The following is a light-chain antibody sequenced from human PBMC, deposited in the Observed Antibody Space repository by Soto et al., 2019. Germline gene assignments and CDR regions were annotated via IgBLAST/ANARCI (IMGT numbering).Light chain of an antibody. CDR1: RDIGNA. CDR3: QAHYNFAWT. V-gene: IGKV1-6*01. CDR2: AAS. J-gene: IGKJ1*01. Sequence: AIQMTQSPSSLSASVGDRVTITFRASRDIGNALGWYQQKPGKDPKHLIFAASNLQSGVPSRFSGGGSGTDFTLTNSSPQADAVATDDCQAHYNFAWTFAPGTK.